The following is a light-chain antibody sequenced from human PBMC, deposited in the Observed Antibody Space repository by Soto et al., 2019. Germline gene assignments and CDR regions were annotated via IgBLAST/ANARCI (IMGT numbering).Light chain of an antibody. Sequence: AIQMTQSPSSLSASVGDRVTITCRASQDIRHELGWYQQKPGKATKVLIYGASSLQSGGPSRFSGSGSGTDFTLTISSLQREDFATYSCLQDHNSPRTVGQGTKVEIK. CDR1: QDIRHE. V-gene: IGKV1-6*01. CDR3: LQDHNSPRT. J-gene: IGKJ1*01. CDR2: GAS.